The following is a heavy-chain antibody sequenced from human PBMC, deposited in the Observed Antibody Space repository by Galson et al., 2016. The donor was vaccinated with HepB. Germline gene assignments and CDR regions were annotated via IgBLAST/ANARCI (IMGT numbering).Heavy chain of an antibody. Sequence: SLRLSCAASGFAFINYAMSWVRQAPGKGLEWVSGISGTDGRTLYADSVKGRFTISRDNSKNTLYRQMNSLRADDTAVYYCAKESGLWNVKTDFDYWGQGTVVTVSS. J-gene: IGHJ4*02. CDR2: ISGTDGRT. D-gene: IGHD1-1*01. CDR1: GFAFINYA. CDR3: AKESGLWNVKTDFDY. V-gene: IGHV3-23*01.